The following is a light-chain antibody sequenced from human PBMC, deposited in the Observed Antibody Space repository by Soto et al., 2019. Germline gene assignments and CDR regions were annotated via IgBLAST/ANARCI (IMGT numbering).Light chain of an antibody. V-gene: IGKV3-15*01. J-gene: IGKJ1*01. Sequence: EIVMTQSPATLSVSPGARVTLACRASQSVNINLAWYQQKPGQPPRLLIFGASTRATAFPARFSGSGSGTEFTLTISSLQSEDFAIYYCQQYHNWPRTFGQGTKVEIK. CDR2: GAS. CDR1: QSVNIN. CDR3: QQYHNWPRT.